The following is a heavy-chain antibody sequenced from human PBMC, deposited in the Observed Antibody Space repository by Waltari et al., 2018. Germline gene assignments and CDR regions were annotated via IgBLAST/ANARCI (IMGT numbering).Heavy chain of an antibody. Sequence: GSTNYNPSLKSRVTISVDTSKNQFSLKLSSVTAADTAVYYCARDWSNGMDVWGQGTTVTVSS. D-gene: IGHD3-3*01. CDR3: ARDWSNGMDV. V-gene: IGHV4-59*01. CDR2: GST. J-gene: IGHJ6*02.